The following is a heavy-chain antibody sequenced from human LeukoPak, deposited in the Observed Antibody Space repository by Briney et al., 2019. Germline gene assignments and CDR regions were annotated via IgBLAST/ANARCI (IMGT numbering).Heavy chain of an antibody. CDR2: ISGSGGST. CDR3: AKDGNYDFWSGYPNWFDP. J-gene: IGHJ5*02. V-gene: IGHV3-23*01. Sequence: GGSLRLSCAASGFTFSSYAMSWVRQAPGKGLEWVSAISGSGGSTYYADSVKGRFTISRDNSKNTLYLQMNSLRAEDTAVYYCAKDGNYDFWSGYPNWFDPRGQGTLVTVSS. CDR1: GFTFSSYA. D-gene: IGHD3-3*01.